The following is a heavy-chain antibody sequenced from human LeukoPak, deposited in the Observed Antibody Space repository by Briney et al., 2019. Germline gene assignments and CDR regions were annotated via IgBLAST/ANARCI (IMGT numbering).Heavy chain of an antibody. J-gene: IGHJ4*02. Sequence: SVKVSCKASGGTFSSYAISWVRQAPGQGLEWMGGIIPIFGAANYAQKFQGRVTITADESTSTAYMELSSLRSEDTAVYYCARGAVAATPFDYWGQGTLVTVSS. CDR3: ARGAVAATPFDY. D-gene: IGHD2-15*01. CDR1: GGTFSSYA. V-gene: IGHV1-69*01. CDR2: IIPIFGAA.